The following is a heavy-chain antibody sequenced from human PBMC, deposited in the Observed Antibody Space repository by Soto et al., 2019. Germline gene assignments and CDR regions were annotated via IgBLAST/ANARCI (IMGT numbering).Heavy chain of an antibody. CDR2: IVVGSGNT. Sequence: GASVKVSCKASGFTFTSSAVQWVRQARGQRLEWIGWIVVGSGNTSYAQKFQERVTITRDMSTSTAYMELSSLRSEDTAVYYCAAPFSGSSPSVDLDYYYYGMDVWGQGTTVTVSS. J-gene: IGHJ6*02. CDR3: AAPFSGSSPSVDLDYYYYGMDV. D-gene: IGHD1-26*01. V-gene: IGHV1-58*01. CDR1: GFTFTSSA.